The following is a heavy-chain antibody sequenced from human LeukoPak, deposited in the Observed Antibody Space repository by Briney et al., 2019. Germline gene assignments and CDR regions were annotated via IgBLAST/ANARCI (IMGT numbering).Heavy chain of an antibody. CDR1: GGSISSGRYY. CDR2: MYHTGST. Sequence: SETLSLTCTVSGGSISSGRYYWTWIRQPAGKGLEWIGRMYHTGSTMYNPSFRSRVTISVDTSKNQFSLKLSSVTAADTAVYYCARESIVVVPAAMRDYFDYWGQGTLVTVSS. V-gene: IGHV4-61*02. J-gene: IGHJ4*02. D-gene: IGHD2-2*01. CDR3: ARESIVVVPAAMRDYFDY.